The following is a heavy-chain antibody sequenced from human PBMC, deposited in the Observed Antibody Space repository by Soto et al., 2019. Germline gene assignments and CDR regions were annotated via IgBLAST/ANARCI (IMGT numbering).Heavy chain of an antibody. CDR3: ARTVATRFYYFDY. J-gene: IGHJ4*02. CDR2: IYYSGST. D-gene: IGHD5-12*01. CDR1: GGSISSGGYY. Sequence: SETLSLTCTVSGGSISSGGYYWSWIRQHPGKGLEWIGYIYYSGSTYYNPSLKSRVTISVDTSKNQFSLKLSSVTAADTVVYYCARTVATRFYYFDYWGQGTLVTVSS. V-gene: IGHV4-31*03.